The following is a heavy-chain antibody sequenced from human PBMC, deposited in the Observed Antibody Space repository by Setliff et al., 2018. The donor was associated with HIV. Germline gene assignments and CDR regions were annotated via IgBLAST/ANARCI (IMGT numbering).Heavy chain of an antibody. CDR2: ISTSGSTI. J-gene: IGHJ4*02. CDR3: ARLRINDF. V-gene: IGHV3-11*04. Sequence: GGSLRLSCAAAGFTFSNAWMTWVRQAPGKGLEWVSYISTSGSTIYYADSVRGRFTISRDNTKNSLYLQMDGLRVEDTAVYYCARLRINDFWGQGTPVTVSS. CDR1: GFTFSNAW.